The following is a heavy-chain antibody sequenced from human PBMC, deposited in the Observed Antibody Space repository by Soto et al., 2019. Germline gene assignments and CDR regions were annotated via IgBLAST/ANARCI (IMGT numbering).Heavy chain of an antibody. CDR2: ISYDGSNK. Sequence: QVQLVESGGGVVQPGRSLRLSCAASGFTFSSYGMHWVRQAPGKGLEWVAVISYDGSNKYYADSVKGRFTISRDNSKNTLYLQMNSLRAEDTAVYYCAKEGCTNCVCYTGFDYWGQGTLVTVSS. J-gene: IGHJ4*02. V-gene: IGHV3-30*18. CDR3: AKEGCTNCVCYTGFDY. D-gene: IGHD2-8*01. CDR1: GFTFSSYG.